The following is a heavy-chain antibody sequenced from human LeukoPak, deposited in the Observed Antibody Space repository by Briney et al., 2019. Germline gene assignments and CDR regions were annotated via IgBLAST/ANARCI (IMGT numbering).Heavy chain of an antibody. D-gene: IGHD3-10*01. CDR3: ALLWFGELLLDY. CDR1: GYTFTSDD. V-gene: IGHV1-8*01. Sequence: ASVKVSCKASGYTFTSDDINWVRQATGQGLEWMGWMNPNSGNTGYAQKFQGRVTMTRNTSISTAYMELSSLRSEDTAVYYCALLWFGELLLDYWGQGTLVTVSS. CDR2: MNPNSGNT. J-gene: IGHJ4*02.